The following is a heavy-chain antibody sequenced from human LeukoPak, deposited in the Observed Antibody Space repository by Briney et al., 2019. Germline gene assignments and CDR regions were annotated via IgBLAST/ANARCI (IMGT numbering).Heavy chain of an antibody. D-gene: IGHD2-15*01. CDR1: GFTFSSYA. CDR3: AKDGLRRENCSGGSCWAPMDV. V-gene: IGHV3-23*01. Sequence: GGSLRLSCAASGFTFSSYAMSWVRQAPGKGLEWVSAISGSGGSTYYADSVKGRFTISRDNSKNTLYLQMNSLRAEDTAVYYCAKDGLRRENCSGGSCWAPMDVWGQGTTVTVSS. J-gene: IGHJ6*02. CDR2: ISGSGGST.